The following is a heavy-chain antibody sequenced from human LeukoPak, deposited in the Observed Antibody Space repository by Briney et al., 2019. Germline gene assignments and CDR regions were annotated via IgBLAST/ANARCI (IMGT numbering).Heavy chain of an antibody. CDR2: IYSGGST. J-gene: IGHJ6*02. V-gene: IGHV3-53*01. Sequence: GGSLRLSCAASGFTVSSNYMSWVRQAPGKGLEWVSVIYSGGSTYYADSVKGRFTISRDNSNNTLYLQMNSLRAEDTAVYYCAKDLSYCSGGTCYTSRYYGMDVWGQGTTVTVSS. CDR3: AKDLSYCSGGTCYTSRYYGMDV. D-gene: IGHD2-15*01. CDR1: GFTVSSNY.